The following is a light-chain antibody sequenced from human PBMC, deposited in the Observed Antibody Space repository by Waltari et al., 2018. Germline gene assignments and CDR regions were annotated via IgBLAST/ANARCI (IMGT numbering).Light chain of an antibody. J-gene: IGKJ4*01. V-gene: IGKV4-1*01. CDR3: QQYFSFPPT. CDR1: KDILYGSNNANY. CDR2: WAS. Sequence: DIVLTQSPDSLAVSLGETATITCKSSKDILYGSNNANYFTWYQQKPGQPPRVLIYWASTRESGVPDRFSGSGSGTDFTLTISSLQAEDVAVYYCQQYFSFPPTFGGGTKVEIK.